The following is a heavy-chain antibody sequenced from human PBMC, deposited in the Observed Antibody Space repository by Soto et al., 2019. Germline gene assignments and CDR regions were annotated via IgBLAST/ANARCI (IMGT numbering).Heavy chain of an antibody. CDR2: IYYSGST. Sequence: SETLSLTCTVSGGSISSYYWSWIRPPPGKGLEWIGYIYYSGSTNYNPSLKSRVTISVDTSKNQFSLKLSSVTAADTAVYYCARRRTDSSGYHYDYWGQGTLVTVPS. CDR3: ARRRTDSSGYHYDY. V-gene: IGHV4-59*01. CDR1: GGSISSYY. D-gene: IGHD3-22*01. J-gene: IGHJ4*02.